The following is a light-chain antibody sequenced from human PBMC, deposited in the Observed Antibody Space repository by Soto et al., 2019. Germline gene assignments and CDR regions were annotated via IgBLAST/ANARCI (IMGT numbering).Light chain of an antibody. J-gene: IGKJ1*01. V-gene: IGKV1-5*03. CDR1: QNINSW. CDR2: KAS. CDR3: QQYNDYSGT. Sequence: DIQMTQSPSTLSATVGDRVTITCQASQNINSWLAWYQQKPGKAPKLLIYKASSLESGVPSRFSGSGSGTEFTLTISSLQPDDFATYYCQQYNDYSGTFGQGTKVEIK.